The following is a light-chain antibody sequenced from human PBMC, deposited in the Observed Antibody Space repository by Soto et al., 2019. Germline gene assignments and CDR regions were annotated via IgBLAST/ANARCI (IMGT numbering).Light chain of an antibody. CDR2: GNT. CDR1: SSNIGAGYD. V-gene: IGLV1-40*01. J-gene: IGLJ1*01. CDR3: AAWDDSLNGCV. Sequence: QAVVTQPPSVSGAPGQRVTISCTGSSSNIGAGYDVHWYQQFPGTTPKFLIYGNTNRPSGVPDRFSASKSGTSASLDITGLQAEDEADFYCAAWDDSLNGCVFGTGTKLTVL.